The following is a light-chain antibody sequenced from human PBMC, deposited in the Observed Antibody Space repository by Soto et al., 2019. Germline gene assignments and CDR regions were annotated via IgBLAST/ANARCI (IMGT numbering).Light chain of an antibody. J-gene: IGLJ1*01. Sequence: QSVLTQPASVSGSPGQSITISCTGSSSDVGRYNYVSWYQHHPGKAPKLMIYEVSNRPSGVSNRFSGSKSGNTASLTISGLQAKDEADYHCSSYTNSSTLYVFGTGTKVTVL. CDR1: SSDVGRYNY. V-gene: IGLV2-14*01. CDR3: SSYTNSSTLYV. CDR2: EVS.